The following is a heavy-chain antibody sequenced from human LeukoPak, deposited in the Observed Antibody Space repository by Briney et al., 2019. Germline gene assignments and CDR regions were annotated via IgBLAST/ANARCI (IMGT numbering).Heavy chain of an antibody. J-gene: IGHJ4*02. CDR3: AKSIDSSGYYSFFDY. D-gene: IGHD3-22*01. CDR2: ISYYGSNK. V-gene: IGHV3-30*18. CDR1: GFIFSSHG. Sequence: PGGSLRLSCAASGFIFSSHGMHCVRQAPGKGLEWVAVISYYGSNKDYADSVKGRFTISRDNSKNTLYLQMNSLRAEDTAVYYCAKSIDSSGYYSFFDYWGQGALVTVSS.